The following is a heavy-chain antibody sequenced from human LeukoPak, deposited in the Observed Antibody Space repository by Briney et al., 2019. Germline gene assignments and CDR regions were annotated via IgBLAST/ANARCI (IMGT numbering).Heavy chain of an antibody. CDR2: ISAYNGNT. D-gene: IGHD5-24*01. CDR3: ARDGEMATTGDAFDI. J-gene: IGHJ3*02. Sequence: XSVKVSCKASGYTFTSYGISWVRQAPGQGLEWMGWISAYNGNTNYAQKLQGRVTMTTDTSTSTAYMELRSLRSDDTAVYYCARDGEMATTGDAFDIWGQGTMVTVSS. V-gene: IGHV1-18*01. CDR1: GYTFTSYG.